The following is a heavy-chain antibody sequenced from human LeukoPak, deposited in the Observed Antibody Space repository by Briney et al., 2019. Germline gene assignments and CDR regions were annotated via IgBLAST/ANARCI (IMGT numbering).Heavy chain of an antibody. Sequence: GGSLRLSCAASGFTFSSYSMNWVRQAPGRGLEWVSSINYSGTNMYYADSVKGRFTISRDNAKNSLFLQMNSLRPEDTAVYYCVTSGCSGATCYFYFDYWGQGTLVTVSS. D-gene: IGHD2-15*01. V-gene: IGHV3-21*01. CDR2: INYSGTNM. CDR3: VTSGCSGATCYFYFDY. J-gene: IGHJ4*02. CDR1: GFTFSSYS.